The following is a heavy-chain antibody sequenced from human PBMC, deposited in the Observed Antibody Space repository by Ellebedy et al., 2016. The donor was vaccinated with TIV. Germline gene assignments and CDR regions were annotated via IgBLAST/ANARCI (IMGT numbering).Heavy chain of an antibody. Sequence: SETLSLXCTVSGYSISSGYYWGWIRQPPGKGLEWIGSIYYSGSTYYNPSLKSRVTISVDTSKNQFSLKLSSVTAADTAVYYCARDKRYLFPGDIENWFDPWGQGTLVTVSS. D-gene: IGHD3-9*01. CDR1: GYSISSGYY. CDR2: IYYSGST. V-gene: IGHV4-38-2*02. CDR3: ARDKRYLFPGDIENWFDP. J-gene: IGHJ5*02.